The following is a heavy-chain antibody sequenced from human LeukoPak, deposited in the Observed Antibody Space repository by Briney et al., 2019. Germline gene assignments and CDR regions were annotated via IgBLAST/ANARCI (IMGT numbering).Heavy chain of an antibody. D-gene: IGHD6-6*01. CDR1: GFTFSSYA. CDR2: IWYDGSKK. V-gene: IGHV3-33*06. J-gene: IGHJ4*02. Sequence: GGSLRLSCATSGFTFSSYAMYWVRQAPGKGLEWVTVIWYDGSKKYYADSVKGRFTISRDNSKNTLDLQMNSLRVEDTAVYYCAKDEGVGSWGNTWGLIYWGQGSLVTVSS. CDR3: AKDEGVGSWGNTWGLIY.